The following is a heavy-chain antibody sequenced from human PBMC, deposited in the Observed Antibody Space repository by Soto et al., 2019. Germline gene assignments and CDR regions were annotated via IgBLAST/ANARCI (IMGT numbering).Heavy chain of an antibody. J-gene: IGHJ4*02. V-gene: IGHV3-30*18. Sequence: PXWCLRLGCAASGFTFSSYWMHWVRQAPGKGLEWVAVISYDGSNKYYADSVKGRFTISRDNSKNTLYLQMNSLRAEDTAVYFCAKVGPSGYGDKYYFDDWGQGTLVTVSS. D-gene: IGHD5-18*01. CDR3: AKVGPSGYGDKYYFDD. CDR1: GFTFSSYW. CDR2: ISYDGSNK.